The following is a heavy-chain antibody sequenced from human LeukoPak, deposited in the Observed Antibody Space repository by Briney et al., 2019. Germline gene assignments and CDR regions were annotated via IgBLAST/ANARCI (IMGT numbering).Heavy chain of an antibody. D-gene: IGHD6-13*01. CDR1: GGSISSSTYY. Sequence: SETLSLTCTVSGGSISSSTYYWGWIRQPPGKGLEWIGEINHSGSTNYNPSLKSRVTISVDTSKNQFSLKLSSVTAADTAVYYCARGKRGYSSSWYDYWGQGTLVTVSS. V-gene: IGHV4-39*07. CDR2: INHSGST. J-gene: IGHJ4*02. CDR3: ARGKRGYSSSWYDY.